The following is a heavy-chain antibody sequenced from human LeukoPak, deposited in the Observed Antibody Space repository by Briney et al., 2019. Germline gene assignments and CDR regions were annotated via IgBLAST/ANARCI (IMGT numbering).Heavy chain of an antibody. V-gene: IGHV4-39*06. CDR2: IYYSGSH. CDR3: ARTGYRHSSSPP. D-gene: IGHD6-6*01. J-gene: IGHJ5*02. CDR1: GGSISSSCYY. Sequence: AETLSLTCTVSGGSISSSCYYWVWIRQPPGKGLEWIGSIYYSGSHYYNPSLKSRVTISEDTSKNQFVLKLSSVTAADTAVYYCARTGYRHSSSPPWGKGTLVTVSS.